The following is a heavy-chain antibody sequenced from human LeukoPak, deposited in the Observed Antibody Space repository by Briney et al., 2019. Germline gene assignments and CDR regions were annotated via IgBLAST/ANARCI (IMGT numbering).Heavy chain of an antibody. J-gene: IGHJ4*02. Sequence: GSLRLSCAASGFTFSSYAMGWVRQAPGKGLEWVSAISGSGGSTYYADSVKGRFTISRDNAKNSLYLQMNSLRDEDTAVYYCAREDEGFDYWGQGTLVTVSS. V-gene: IGHV3-23*01. CDR2: ISGSGGST. CDR1: GFTFSSYA. CDR3: AREDEGFDY.